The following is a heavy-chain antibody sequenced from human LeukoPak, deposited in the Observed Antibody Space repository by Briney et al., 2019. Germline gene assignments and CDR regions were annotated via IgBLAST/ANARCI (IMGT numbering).Heavy chain of an antibody. CDR1: GGSISSYY. CDR3: ARFVKNGNDFWSDSYPSWFDP. CDR2: IYYSGST. J-gene: IGHJ5*02. D-gene: IGHD3-3*01. Sequence: SETLSLTCTVSGGSISSYYWSWIRQPPGKGLEWIGYIYYSGSTNYNPSLKSRVTISVDTSKNQFSLKLSSVTAADTAVYYCARFVKNGNDFWSDSYPSWFDPWGQGTLVTVSS. V-gene: IGHV4-59*01.